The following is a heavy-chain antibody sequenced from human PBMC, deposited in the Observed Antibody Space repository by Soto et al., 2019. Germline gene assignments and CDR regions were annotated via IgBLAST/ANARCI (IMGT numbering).Heavy chain of an antibody. V-gene: IGHV4-59*01. CDR2: IYYSGST. J-gene: IGHJ3*02. Sequence: SETLSLTCTVSGGSISSYYWSWIRQPPGKGLEWIGYIYYSGSTNYNPSLKSRVTISVDTSKNQFSLKLSSVTAADTAVYYCARFSTTDLAFDIWGQGTMVPVAS. CDR1: GGSISSYY. D-gene: IGHD4-17*01. CDR3: ARFSTTDLAFDI.